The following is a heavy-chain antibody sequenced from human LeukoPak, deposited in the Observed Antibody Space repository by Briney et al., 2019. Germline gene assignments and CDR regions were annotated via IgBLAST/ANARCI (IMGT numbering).Heavy chain of an antibody. CDR2: MNPNSGNT. Sequence: ASVKVSCKASGYTFTSYAMNWVRQAPGQGLEWMGWMNPNSGNTGYAQKFQGRVTITRNTSISTAYMELSSLRSEDTAVYYCARGGNYGDYYYYYYMDVWGKGTTVTVSS. CDR1: GYTFTSYA. CDR3: ARGGNYGDYYYYYYMDV. D-gene: IGHD4-17*01. V-gene: IGHV1-8*03. J-gene: IGHJ6*03.